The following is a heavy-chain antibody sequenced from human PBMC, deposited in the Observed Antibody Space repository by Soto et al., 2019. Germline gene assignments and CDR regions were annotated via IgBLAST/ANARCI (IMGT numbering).Heavy chain of an antibody. CDR1: GFTFSSFW. CDR3: ARYPYDSSGFLDY. Sequence: EVQLVESGGGLVQPGGSLRLSCAASGFTFSSFWMHWVRQIPGKGLVWVSRINSDGRSTTYEDSVKGRFTISRDNAKNTLYLQMNSLRAEDTAVYYCARYPYDSSGFLDYWGQGTLVTVSS. CDR2: INSDGRST. D-gene: IGHD3-22*01. J-gene: IGHJ4*02. V-gene: IGHV3-74*01.